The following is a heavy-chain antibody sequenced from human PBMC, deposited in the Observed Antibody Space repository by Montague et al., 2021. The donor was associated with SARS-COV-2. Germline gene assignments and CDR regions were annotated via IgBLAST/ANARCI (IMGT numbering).Heavy chain of an antibody. V-gene: IGHV3-7*01. CDR3: ARTGYFASGNYV. CDR1: GFTFSRYW. J-gene: IGHJ4*02. Sequence: SLRLSCAASGFTFSRYWMTWLRQAPGKGLEWVANIKEDGSEKYYLYSVKGRFTISRDNAKNSLSLQMNSLRAEDTAVYYCARTGYFASGNYVWGQGTLVTVSS. CDR2: IKEDGSEK. D-gene: IGHD3-10*01.